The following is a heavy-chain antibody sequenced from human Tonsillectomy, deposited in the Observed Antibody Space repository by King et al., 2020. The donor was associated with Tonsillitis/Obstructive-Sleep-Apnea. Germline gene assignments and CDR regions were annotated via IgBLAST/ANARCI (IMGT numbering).Heavy chain of an antibody. CDR2: IKQDGGEK. CDR3: SRYCFSSGRSSFGD. Sequence: VQLVESGGGLVQPGGSLRLSCAASGFTFSSHWMSWVRQAPGKGLEWVANIKQDGGEKYYVDSVKGRFTISRENAKKSMYLQMNSLRAEDTAVYYCSRYCFSSGRSSFGDWGPGTLVTVSS. V-gene: IGHV3-7*04. J-gene: IGHJ4*02. CDR1: GFTFSSHW. D-gene: IGHD3-10*01.